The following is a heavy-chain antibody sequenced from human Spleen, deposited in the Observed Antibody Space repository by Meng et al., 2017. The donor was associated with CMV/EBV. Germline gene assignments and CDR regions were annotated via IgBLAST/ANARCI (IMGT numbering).Heavy chain of an antibody. J-gene: IGHJ1*01. CDR2: INGNGGSA. Sequence: GESLKISCAASGFTFSNCWMHWVRQAPGKGLEWVSGINGNGGSADYADSVRGRFTISRDNAANTLYLQMDSLRPEDTALYYCTRVVGGSPTRWGQGTLVTVSS. D-gene: IGHD1-26*01. CDR1: GFTFSNCW. CDR3: TRVVGGSPTR. V-gene: IGHV3-20*04.